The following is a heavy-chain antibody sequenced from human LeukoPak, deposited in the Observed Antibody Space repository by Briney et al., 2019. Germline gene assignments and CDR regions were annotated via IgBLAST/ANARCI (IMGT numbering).Heavy chain of an antibody. V-gene: IGHV4-4*07. CDR2: IFHTGNA. CDR3: AGEDRGSYLAWFDP. J-gene: IGHJ5*02. D-gene: IGHD1-26*01. CDR1: GGSINGYY. Sequence: SETLSLTCAVSGGSINGYYWSWIRQPAGKGLEWIGRIFHTGNAYYIPSLRSRVTMSVDTTRNQFYLQLTSVTAADTAVYYCAGEDRGSYLAWFDPWGQGALVTVSS.